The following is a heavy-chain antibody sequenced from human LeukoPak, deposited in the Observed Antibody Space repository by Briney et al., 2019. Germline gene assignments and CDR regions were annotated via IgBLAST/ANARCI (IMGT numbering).Heavy chain of an antibody. CDR2: ISSEGGNI. V-gene: IGHV3-74*01. D-gene: IGHD4-11*01. CDR1: GVTFSRYW. Sequence: GGALRLSCAASGVTFSRYWMHGVREGPGRGGGWGSRISSEGGNIIYADSVKGRFTISRDNAKSTLYLEMNSLRAEDTAVYFCSRDQTTAGPSTVDCWGQGTLVTVSS. CDR3: SRDQTTAGPSTVDC. J-gene: IGHJ4*02.